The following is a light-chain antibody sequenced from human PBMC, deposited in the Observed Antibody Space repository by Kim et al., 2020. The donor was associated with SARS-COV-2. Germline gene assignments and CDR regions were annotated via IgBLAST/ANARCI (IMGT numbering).Light chain of an antibody. CDR2: EVS. CDR1: SSDVGSYNR. Sequence: QSALTQPPSVSGSPGQSVTISCTGTSSDVGSYNRVSWYQQPPGTAPKLMIYEVSNRPSGVPDRFSGSKSGNTASLTISGLQAEDEADYYCSSYTSSRTYCFGTGTKVTVL. V-gene: IGLV2-18*02. CDR3: SSYTSSRTYC. J-gene: IGLJ1*01.